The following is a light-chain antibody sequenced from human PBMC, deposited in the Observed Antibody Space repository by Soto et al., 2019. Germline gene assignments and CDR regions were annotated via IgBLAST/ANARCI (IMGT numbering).Light chain of an antibody. CDR3: AVWDDSLSGLV. J-gene: IGLJ7*01. CDR1: TSNVGSNL. V-gene: IGLV1-47*02. CDR2: NDY. Sequence: QTVVAQPPSASGTPGQRVTISCSGSTSNVGSNLASWYQQLPGSAPKLLIYNDYERPSGVPDRFSGSKSGTSASLGISGLRSEDEADYFCAVWDDSLSGLVFGGGTQLTVL.